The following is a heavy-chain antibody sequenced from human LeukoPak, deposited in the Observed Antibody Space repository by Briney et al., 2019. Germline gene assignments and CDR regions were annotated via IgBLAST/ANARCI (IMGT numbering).Heavy chain of an antibody. V-gene: IGHV4-34*01. D-gene: IGHD2-2*01. J-gene: IGHJ6*02. CDR3: ARALTPLDIVVVPAASPGGMDV. CDR2: INHSGST. Sequence: SETLSLTCAAYGGSFSGYYWSWIRQPPGKGLEWIGEINHSGSTNYNPSLKSRVTISVDTSKNQFSLKLSSVTAADTAVYYCARALTPLDIVVVPAASPGGMDVWGQGTTVTVSS. CDR1: GGSFSGYY.